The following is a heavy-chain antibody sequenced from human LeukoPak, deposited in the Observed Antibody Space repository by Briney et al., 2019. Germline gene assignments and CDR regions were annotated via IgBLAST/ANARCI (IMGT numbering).Heavy chain of an antibody. D-gene: IGHD3-10*02. CDR2: IYYSGST. Sequence: KPSETLSLTCTVSGGSISSGSYYWSWIRQPPGKGLEWIGYIYYSGSTNYNPSLKSRVTISVDTSKNQFSLKLSSVTAADTAVYYCARLYVQGSIDYWGQGTLVTVSS. CDR3: ARLYVQGSIDY. J-gene: IGHJ4*02. V-gene: IGHV4-61*01. CDR1: GGSISSGSYY.